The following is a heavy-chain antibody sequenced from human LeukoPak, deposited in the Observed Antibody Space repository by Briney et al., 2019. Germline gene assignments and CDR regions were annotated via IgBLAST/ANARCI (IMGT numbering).Heavy chain of an antibody. Sequence: SETLSLTCTVFGGSFSGYDWSWIRQPPDKGLEWIGEINPSGSTNYNPSLKTRVTISTDTSKNHFSLNLNSVTAADTGVYYCVRGSRVYCGGDCYYYWGQGTLVTVSS. CDR1: GGSFSGYD. D-gene: IGHD2-21*02. CDR2: INPSGST. J-gene: IGHJ4*02. CDR3: VRGSRVYCGGDCYYY. V-gene: IGHV4-34*01.